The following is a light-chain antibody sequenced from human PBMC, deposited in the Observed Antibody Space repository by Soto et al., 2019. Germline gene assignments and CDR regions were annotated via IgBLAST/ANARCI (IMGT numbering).Light chain of an antibody. J-gene: IGKJ5*01. CDR1: QSVSSN. Sequence: EIVMTQSPATLSVSPGERATLSCRASQSVSSNLAWYQQKPGQAPRLLIYGASTRATGIPARFRGSGSGTEFTLTISSLQSEDFAVYCCQQYNNWPITFGQGTRLEIK. CDR2: GAS. V-gene: IGKV3-15*01. CDR3: QQYNNWPIT.